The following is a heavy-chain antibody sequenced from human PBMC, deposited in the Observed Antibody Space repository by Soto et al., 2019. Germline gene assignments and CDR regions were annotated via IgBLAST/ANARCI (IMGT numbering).Heavy chain of an antibody. Sequence: QVQLQQWGAGLLKPSETLSLTCAVYGGSFSGYYWSWIRQPPGKGLEWIGEINHSGSTNYNPSLKSRVTISVDTAKNQFSLKLSSVTAADTAVYYCARGLPRFLVSGQPPPRGYFDYWGQGTLVTVSS. CDR3: ARGLPRFLVSGQPPPRGYFDY. CDR2: INHSGST. D-gene: IGHD1-26*01. J-gene: IGHJ4*02. V-gene: IGHV4-34*01. CDR1: GGSFSGYY.